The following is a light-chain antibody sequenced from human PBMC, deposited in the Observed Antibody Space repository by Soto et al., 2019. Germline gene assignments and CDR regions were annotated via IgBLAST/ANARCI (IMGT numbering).Light chain of an antibody. CDR1: QSLLHTNGYNY. CDR2: LGS. CDR3: MQALQTPLT. Sequence: DIVMTQTPLSLPVTPGEPASISCRSSQSLLHTNGYNYLDWYLQKPGQSPQLLISLGSDRASGVPDRFSGSGSGTEFPLQISRVEAEDVGVYYCMQALQTPLTFGGGTLVEIK. J-gene: IGKJ4*01. V-gene: IGKV2-28*01.